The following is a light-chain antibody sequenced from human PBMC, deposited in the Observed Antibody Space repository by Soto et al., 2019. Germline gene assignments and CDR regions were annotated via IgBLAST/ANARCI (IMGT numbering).Light chain of an antibody. CDR3: QQYTTYYS. CDR1: QSISTW. J-gene: IGKJ2*03. Sequence: DIQMTQSPSTLSASVGDRVNITCRASQSISTWLAWYQQKPGKAPKLLIYKASTLQSGVPSRFSGSGSGADFTLTISSLQPDDFGPYYCQQYTTYYSFGQGTKLEIK. V-gene: IGKV1-5*03. CDR2: KAS.